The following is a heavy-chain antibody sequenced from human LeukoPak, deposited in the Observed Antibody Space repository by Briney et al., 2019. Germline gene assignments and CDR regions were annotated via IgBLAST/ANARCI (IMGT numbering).Heavy chain of an antibody. CDR1: GGSISSSNSY. CDR2: IYYSGNT. V-gene: IGHV4-39*07. Sequence: PSETLSLTCIVSGGSISSSNSYWGWIRQPPGKGLEWIGSIYYSGNTYYNSSLKSRVTISVDTSKNQFSLKLSSVTAADTAVYYCARSSIITMWFGYFDYWGQGTLVTVSS. J-gene: IGHJ4*02. D-gene: IGHD3-10*02. CDR3: ARSSIITMWFGYFDY.